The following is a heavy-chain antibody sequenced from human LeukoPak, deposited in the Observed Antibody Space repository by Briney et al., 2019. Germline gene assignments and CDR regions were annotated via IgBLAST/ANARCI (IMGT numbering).Heavy chain of an antibody. CDR3: AKAKRPYYYDSSGPPSP. CDR2: IWYDGSNK. D-gene: IGHD3-22*01. V-gene: IGHV3-33*06. CDR1: GFTFSSYG. J-gene: IGHJ5*02. Sequence: GRSLRLSCAASGFTFSSYGMHWVRQAPGKGLEWVAVIWYDGSNKYYADSVKGRFTISRDNSKNTLYLQMNSLRAEDTAVHYCAKAKRPYYYDSSGPPSPWGQGTLVTVSS.